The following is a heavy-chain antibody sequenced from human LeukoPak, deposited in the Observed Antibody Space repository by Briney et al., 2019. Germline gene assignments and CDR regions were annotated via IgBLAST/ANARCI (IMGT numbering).Heavy chain of an antibody. Sequence: SGTLSLTCTVSGGSISSGSYYWSWIRQPAGKGLEWIGRIYTSGSTNYNPSLKSRVTISVDTSKNQFSLKLSSVTAADTAVYYCARAGWLQPSYYYYYMDVWGKGTTVTVSS. CDR1: GGSISSGSYY. D-gene: IGHD5-24*01. CDR2: IYTSGST. CDR3: ARAGWLQPSYYYYYMDV. V-gene: IGHV4-61*02. J-gene: IGHJ6*03.